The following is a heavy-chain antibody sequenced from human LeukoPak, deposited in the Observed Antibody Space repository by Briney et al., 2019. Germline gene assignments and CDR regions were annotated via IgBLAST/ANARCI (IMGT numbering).Heavy chain of an antibody. D-gene: IGHD5-18*01. V-gene: IGHV4-4*07. CDR3: ASNSLGYFDY. CDR2: ISTSGST. Sequence: PSETLSLTCTVSGASISNYYWSWIRQPAGKGLEWIGRISTSGSTNYNPSLKSRVTMSVDTSKNQFSLKLSSVTAADTAVYYCASNSLGYFDYWGQGTLVTVSS. J-gene: IGHJ4*02. CDR1: GASISNYY.